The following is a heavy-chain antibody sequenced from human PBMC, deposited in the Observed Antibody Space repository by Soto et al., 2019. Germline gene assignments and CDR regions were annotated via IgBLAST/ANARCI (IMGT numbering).Heavy chain of an antibody. J-gene: IGHJ4*02. CDR2: IKEDGSDK. V-gene: IGHV3-7*01. CDR1: AFTFSNYY. CDR3: ARWIRGTVDY. Sequence: EVQLVASGGALVQPGGSLRLSCAASAFTFSNYYMGWVRQAPGKGLEWLANIKEDGSDKYYVDSVKGRFTISRDNGKSSRYLQMNSLRAEDTAVYYCARWIRGTVDYWGQGTLVTVSS. D-gene: IGHD3-10*01.